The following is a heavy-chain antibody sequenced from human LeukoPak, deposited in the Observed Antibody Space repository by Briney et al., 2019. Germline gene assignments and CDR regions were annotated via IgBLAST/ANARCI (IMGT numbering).Heavy chain of an antibody. D-gene: IGHD3-10*01. CDR1: GFTFRTYE. Sequence: PGGSLRLSCAASGFTFRTYEMNWDRRAPGKGLEWVSYISSSGTTLYYADSVKGRFTISRDNAKNSLYLLMISLRVEDTAVYYCARDQQYYNTDRFDMWGQGTMVTVSS. CDR3: ARDQQYYNTDRFDM. V-gene: IGHV3-48*03. J-gene: IGHJ3*02. CDR2: ISSSGTTL.